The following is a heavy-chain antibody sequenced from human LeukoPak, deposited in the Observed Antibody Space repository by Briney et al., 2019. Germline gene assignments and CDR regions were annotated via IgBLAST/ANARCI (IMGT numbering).Heavy chain of an antibody. CDR1: GVSITNYY. J-gene: IGHJ4*02. V-gene: IGHV4-59*01. CDR3: AGGGDSGGYYYPMFAY. Sequence: SETLSLTCTVSGVSITNYYWSWIRQPPGKGLEWIGYIYYTGSTNYNLSLRSRVTISVDTSKNQFSLKLTSVTAADTAVYFCAGGGDSGGYYYPMFAYWGRGTLVTVSS. CDR2: IYYTGST. D-gene: IGHD3-22*01.